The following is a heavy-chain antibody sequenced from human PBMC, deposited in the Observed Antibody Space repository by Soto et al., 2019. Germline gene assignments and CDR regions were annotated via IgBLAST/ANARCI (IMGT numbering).Heavy chain of an antibody. CDR3: ARYSYSSGPQDS. Sequence: PGGSLRLSCAASGFTFSSYAMHWVRQAPGKGLEWVAVISYDGSNKYYADSVKGRFTISRDNSKNTLYLQMNSLRADDTAVYYCARYSYSSGPQDSWGQGTLVTVSS. CDR1: GFTFSSYA. D-gene: IGHD6-19*01. CDR2: ISYDGSNK. J-gene: IGHJ4*02. V-gene: IGHV3-30-3*01.